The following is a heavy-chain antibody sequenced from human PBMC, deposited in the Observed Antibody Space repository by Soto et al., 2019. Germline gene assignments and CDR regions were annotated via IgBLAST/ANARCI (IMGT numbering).Heavy chain of an antibody. V-gene: IGHV3-23*01. D-gene: IGHD3-22*01. CDR1: GFTFSSSA. CDR3: AKSIVVGNYYYYGMDG. CDR2: ISGIGGRT. Sequence: GSLRLSCAASGFTFSSSAMSWVRQAPWKGLEWVSAISGIGGRTYYADSVKGRFTISRDNSKNTLYLQMNSLRAEDTAVYYCAKSIVVGNYYYYGMDGWGNGNTVTVS. J-gene: IGHJ6*04.